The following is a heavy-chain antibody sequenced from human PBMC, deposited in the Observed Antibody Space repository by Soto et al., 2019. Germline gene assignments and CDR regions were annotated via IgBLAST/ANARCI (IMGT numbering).Heavy chain of an antibody. CDR3: AKDRKYGDYGYNFDY. J-gene: IGHJ4*02. V-gene: IGHV1-2*02. D-gene: IGHD2-21*02. CDR2: INPSSGAT. Sequence: ASVKVSCKASGYNFVAYYMHWVRQAPGQGLEWMGWINPSSGATNFAERFQGRVTMTSDTSISTFYMEIKRLNSDDTAVYFCAKDRKYGDYGYNFDYWGRGTLVTVSS. CDR1: GYNFVAYY.